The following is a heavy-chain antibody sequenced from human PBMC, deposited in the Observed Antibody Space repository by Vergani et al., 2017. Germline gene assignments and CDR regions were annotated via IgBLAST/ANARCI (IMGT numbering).Heavy chain of an antibody. Sequence: QVQLQESGPGLVKPSQTLSLTCTVSGGSISSGSYYWSWIRQPAGKGLEWIGRIYTSGSTNYNPSLKSRVTISVDTSKNQFSRKLSSVTAADTAVYYCARMAVAGMGAVDYGGQGTLVTVSS. J-gene: IGHJ4*02. CDR2: IYTSGST. CDR1: GGSISSGSYY. V-gene: IGHV4-61*02. D-gene: IGHD6-19*01. CDR3: ARMAVAGMGAVDY.